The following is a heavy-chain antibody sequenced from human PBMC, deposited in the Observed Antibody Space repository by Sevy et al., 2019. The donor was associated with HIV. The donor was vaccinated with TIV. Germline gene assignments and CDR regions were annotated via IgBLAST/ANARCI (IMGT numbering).Heavy chain of an antibody. V-gene: IGHV4-39*01. D-gene: IGHD6-19*01. CDR2: IYYSGST. J-gene: IGHJ6*02. Sequence: SETLSLTCTVSGGSISSSSYYWGWIRQPPGKGLEWIGSIYYSGSTYYNPSLKSRVTISVDTSKNQFSLKLSSVTAADTAVYYCALIAVAAIYGMDVWGQWTTVTVSS. CDR1: GGSISSSSYY. CDR3: ALIAVAAIYGMDV.